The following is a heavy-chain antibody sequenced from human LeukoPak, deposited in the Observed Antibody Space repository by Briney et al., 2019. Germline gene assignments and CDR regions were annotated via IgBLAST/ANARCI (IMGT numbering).Heavy chain of an antibody. Sequence: GESLKISCKGSGYTFTSYWIGWVRQMPGKGLEWMGVIYPRDSDTRYSPSFQDQVTISVDKSISTAYLQWSSLKASDTAMYYCARHSAVAGTDWGQGTMVTVSS. J-gene: IGHJ4*02. D-gene: IGHD6-19*01. V-gene: IGHV5-51*01. CDR2: IYPRDSDT. CDR1: GYTFTSYW. CDR3: ARHSAVAGTD.